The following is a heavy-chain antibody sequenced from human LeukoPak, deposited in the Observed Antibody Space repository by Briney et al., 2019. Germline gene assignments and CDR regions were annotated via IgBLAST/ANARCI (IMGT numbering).Heavy chain of an antibody. CDR1: GYSISSGYY. CDR2: IYDSEST. V-gene: IGHV4-61*01. Sequence: PSETLSLTCTVSGYSISSGYYWSWIRQPPGKGLEWIGYIYDSESTNYNPSLKSRVTILIDTSKNQFSLKLSSVTAADTAVYYCARHSAHSSTNDAFDIWGQGTMVTVSS. D-gene: IGHD6-13*01. J-gene: IGHJ3*02. CDR3: ARHSAHSSTNDAFDI.